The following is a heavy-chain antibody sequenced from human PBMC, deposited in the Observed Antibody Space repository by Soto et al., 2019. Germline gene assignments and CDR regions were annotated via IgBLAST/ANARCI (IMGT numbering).Heavy chain of an antibody. CDR3: ARSVFP. J-gene: IGHJ5*02. CDR1: GGSLNRGGFY. CDR2: IYYSGTT. V-gene: IGHV4-31*03. Sequence: SETLSPTCTFSGGSLNRGGFYWSWIRQHPGKGLEWIGYIYYSGTTYYNPSLKSRVTISLDTSKNQFSLKLSSVTAADTAVYYCARSVFPWGQGTLVTVSS.